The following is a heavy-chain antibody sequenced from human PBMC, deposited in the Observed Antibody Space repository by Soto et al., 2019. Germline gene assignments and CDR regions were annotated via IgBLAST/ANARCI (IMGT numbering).Heavy chain of an antibody. CDR2: IYYSGST. V-gene: IGHV4-59*01. J-gene: IGHJ4*02. Sequence: SETLSLTCTVSGESISSYYWSWIRQPPGKGLEWIGYIYYSGSTNYNPSLKSRVTISVDTSKNQFSLKLSSVTAADTAVYYCARAGKWLRSYFDYWGQGTLVTVS. CDR3: ARAGKWLRSYFDY. CDR1: GESISSYY. D-gene: IGHD5-12*01.